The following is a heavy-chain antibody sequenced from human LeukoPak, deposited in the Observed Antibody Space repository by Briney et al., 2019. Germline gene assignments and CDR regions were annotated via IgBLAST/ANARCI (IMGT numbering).Heavy chain of an antibody. V-gene: IGHV4-59*01. Sequence: PSETLSLTCTVSGGSISSYYWSWIRQPPGKGLEWIGYIYYSGSTNYNPSLKSRVTISVDTSKNQFSLKLSSVTAADTAVYYCARVRGSGSTGDWFDPWGQGTLVTVSS. J-gene: IGHJ5*02. D-gene: IGHD3-10*01. CDR1: GGSISSYY. CDR3: ARVRGSGSTGDWFDP. CDR2: IYYSGST.